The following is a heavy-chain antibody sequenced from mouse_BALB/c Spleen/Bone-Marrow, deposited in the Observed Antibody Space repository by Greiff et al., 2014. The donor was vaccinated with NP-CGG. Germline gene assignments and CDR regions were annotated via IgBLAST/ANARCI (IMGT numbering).Heavy chain of an antibody. V-gene: IGHV1-14*01. CDR2: INPYNDGT. J-gene: IGHJ4*01. Sequence: VQLQQSGPELVKPGASVKMSCKASGYTFTSYIIHWVKQKPGQGLEWIGYINPYNDGTKYNENFKGKATLTSDKSSSTAYMELNSLTPEDSAVYYCASTTPKARYYTMDYWGQGTSVTVSS. CDR1: GYTFTSYI. CDR3: ASTTPKARYYTMDY. D-gene: IGHD1-2*01.